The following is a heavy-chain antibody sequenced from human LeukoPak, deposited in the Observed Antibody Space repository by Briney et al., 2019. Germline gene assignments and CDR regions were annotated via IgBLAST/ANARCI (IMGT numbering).Heavy chain of an antibody. CDR1: GGSFSGYY. Sequence: SETLSLTCAVYGGSFSGYYWSWIRHPPGKGLEWIAYISDIGSINYNPSLKSRVTISLDTSKNQFSLKLSSVTAADTAAYYCAGHHPRNTVDFWGQGTLVTVSS. CDR2: ISDIGSI. V-gene: IGHV4-59*08. CDR3: AGHHPRNTVDF. J-gene: IGHJ4*02. D-gene: IGHD4-4*01.